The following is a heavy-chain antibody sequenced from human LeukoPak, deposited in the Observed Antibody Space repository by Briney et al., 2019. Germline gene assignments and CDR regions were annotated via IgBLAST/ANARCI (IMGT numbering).Heavy chain of an antibody. CDR2: IDPSDSYT. CDR1: GYTFPNYW. D-gene: IGHD5-24*01. V-gene: IGHV5-10-1*01. Sequence: NPGESLKISCKGSGYTFPNYWITWVRQMPGKGLEWMGTIDPSDSYTNYSPSFEGHVTISADKSISTAYLQWSSLKASDTAMYYCARHESNGYIASAFDYWGQGTLVAVSS. J-gene: IGHJ4*02. CDR3: ARHESNGYIASAFDY.